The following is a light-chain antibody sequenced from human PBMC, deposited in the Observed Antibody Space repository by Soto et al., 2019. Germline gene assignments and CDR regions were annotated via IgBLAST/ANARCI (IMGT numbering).Light chain of an antibody. J-gene: IGLJ1*01. CDR2: EVS. CDR3: SSYTGGNPSYV. V-gene: IGLV2-14*01. CDR1: SSDVGGYNY. Sequence: QSALTQPASVSGSPGQSITISCTGTSSDVGGYNYVSWYQQYSDKAPKLMIYEVSNRPSGVSNRFSGSKSGNTASLTVSGLQAEDEADYYCSSYTGGNPSYVFGTGTKVTVL.